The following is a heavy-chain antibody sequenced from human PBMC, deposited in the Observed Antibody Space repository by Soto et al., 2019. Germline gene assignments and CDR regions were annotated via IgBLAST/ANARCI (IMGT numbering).Heavy chain of an antibody. J-gene: IGHJ5*02. CDR3: TRASSGWYRENWFDP. CDR1: GYTFTSYD. Sequence: ASVKVSCKASGYTFTSYDINWVRQATGQGLEWMGWMNPNSGNTGYAQKFQGRFTISRDDSKSIAYLQMNSLKTEDTAVYYCTRASSGWYRENWFDPWGQGTLVTVSS. D-gene: IGHD6-19*01. V-gene: IGHV1-8*01. CDR2: MNPNSGNT.